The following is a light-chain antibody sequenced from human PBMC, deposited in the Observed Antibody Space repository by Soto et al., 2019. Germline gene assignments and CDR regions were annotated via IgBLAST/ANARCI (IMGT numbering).Light chain of an antibody. J-gene: IGKJ1*01. V-gene: IGKV3-20*01. CDR2: GAS. CDR3: QQYGSSGT. Sequence: EIVMTQSPATLSVSPGEIATLYFSASQSVSNNYLAWYQQKPGQAPRLLIYGASNRATGIPDRFSSSGCGKDFTITISRLEPEDFAVYYCQQYGSSGTFGQGTKVDIK. CDR1: QSVSNNY.